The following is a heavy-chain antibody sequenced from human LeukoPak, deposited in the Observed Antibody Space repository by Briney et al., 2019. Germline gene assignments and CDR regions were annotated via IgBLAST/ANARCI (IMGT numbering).Heavy chain of an antibody. Sequence: PSETLSLTCTVSGGSISSGSYYWSWIRQPAGKGLEWIGRIYTSGSTNYNPSLKSRVTISVDTSKNQFSLKLSSVTAADTAVYYCARASSGWLFDYWGQGTLLTVSS. J-gene: IGHJ4*02. D-gene: IGHD6-19*01. CDR2: IYTSGST. CDR3: ARASSGWLFDY. CDR1: GGSISSGSYY. V-gene: IGHV4-61*02.